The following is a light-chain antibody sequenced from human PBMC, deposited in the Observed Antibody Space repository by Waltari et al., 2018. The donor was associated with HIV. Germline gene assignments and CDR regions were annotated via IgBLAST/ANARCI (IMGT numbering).Light chain of an antibody. CDR2: EVS. V-gene: IGLV2-23*02. CDR3: CSYAGSSSVV. CDR1: SSDAGRSNL. Sequence: QSALTQPASVSGSPGQSITISCPGTSSDAGRSNLVSWSQQHPGKAPKLMIYEVSKRPSGVWNRFSGSKSGNTASLTISGLQAEDEADYYCCSYAGSSSVVFGGGTKLTVL. J-gene: IGLJ2*01.